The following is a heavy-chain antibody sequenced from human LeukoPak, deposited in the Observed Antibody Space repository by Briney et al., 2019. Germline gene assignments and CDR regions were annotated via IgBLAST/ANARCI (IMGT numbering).Heavy chain of an antibody. J-gene: IGHJ4*02. D-gene: IGHD5-18*01. Sequence: SETLSLTCTVSGVSISSSSYYWGWIRQPPGKVLEWIGSIYYSGSTYYNPSLKSRVTISVDTSKNQFSLKLSSVTAADTAVYYCASPGMDTAMGHFDYWGQGTLVTVSS. V-gene: IGHV4-39*01. CDR1: GVSISSSSYY. CDR3: ASPGMDTAMGHFDY. CDR2: IYYSGST.